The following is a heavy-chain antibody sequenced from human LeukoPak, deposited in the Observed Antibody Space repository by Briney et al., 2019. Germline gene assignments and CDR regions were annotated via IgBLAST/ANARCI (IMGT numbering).Heavy chain of an antibody. CDR1: GGSISSYY. V-gene: IGHV4-59*01. J-gene: IGHJ4*02. CDR3: ARVGRKYYYDSSGYYLDY. D-gene: IGHD3-22*01. CDR2: IYYSGST. Sequence: SETLSLTCTVSGGSISSYYWSWIRQPPGKGLEWIGYIYYSGSTNYNPSLKSRVTISVDTSKNQFSLKLSSVTAADTAVYYCARVGRKYYYDSSGYYLDYWGQGPLVTVSS.